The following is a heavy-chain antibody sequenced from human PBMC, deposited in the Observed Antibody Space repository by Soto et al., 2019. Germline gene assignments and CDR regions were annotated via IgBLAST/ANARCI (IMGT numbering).Heavy chain of an antibody. J-gene: IGHJ4*02. D-gene: IGHD1-26*01. V-gene: IGHV1-69*08. CDR2: IIPILGAV. CDR1: GGTLSSYT. CDR3: ASGGGGGTIIDH. Sequence: QVQLVQSGAEMKKPGSSVKVSCKASGGTLSSYTVSWLRQAPGQGLEWMGRIIPILGAVYYAHKFQGRVTIFSDEATSTVYTELSTVRSEDTAVYYWASGGGGGTIIDHWGQGTLVTVSS.